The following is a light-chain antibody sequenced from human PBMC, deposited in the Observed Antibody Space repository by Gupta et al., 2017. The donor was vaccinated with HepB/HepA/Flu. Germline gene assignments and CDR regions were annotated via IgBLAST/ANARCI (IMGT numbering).Light chain of an antibody. CDR1: SSDVGSNNL. Sequence: QSALTQPASVSGSPGQSITISCTGTSSDVGSNNLISWYQQDPGKAPKLIIYEVSKRPSGVSTRFSGSKSGNTASLTISGLQAEDEADYHCCSYAGSSTYVFGTGTKVTVL. CDR2: EVS. J-gene: IGLJ1*01. CDR3: CSYAGSSTYV. V-gene: IGLV2-23*02.